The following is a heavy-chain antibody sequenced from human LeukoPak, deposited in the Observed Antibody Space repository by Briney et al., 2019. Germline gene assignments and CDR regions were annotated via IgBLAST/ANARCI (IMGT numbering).Heavy chain of an antibody. CDR1: GYTFTGYY. CDR3: ARSIQDIVLMVYGKGHNWFDP. Sequence: ASVKVSCMASGYTFTGYYMHWVRQAPGQGLEWMGRINPNSGGTNYAQKFQGRVTMTRDTSISTAYMELSRLRSDDTAVYYCARSIQDIVLMVYGKGHNWFDPWGQGTLVTVSS. CDR2: INPNSGGT. D-gene: IGHD2-8*01. J-gene: IGHJ5*02. V-gene: IGHV1-2*06.